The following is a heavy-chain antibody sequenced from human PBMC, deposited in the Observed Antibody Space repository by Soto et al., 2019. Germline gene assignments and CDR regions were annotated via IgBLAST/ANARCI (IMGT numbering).Heavy chain of an antibody. CDR1: GYTFTSYG. CDR2: INAANGDT. Sequence: VKVSCKASGYTFTSYGIHWVRQAPGQRLEWMGWINAANGDTKYSPKFQGRVPITRDTSASTAYMELSSLRSEDTAVYYCVRRHVSATGIDWFDPWGQGTLVTVSS. J-gene: IGHJ5*02. D-gene: IGHD6-13*01. V-gene: IGHV1-3*01. CDR3: VRRHVSATGIDWFDP.